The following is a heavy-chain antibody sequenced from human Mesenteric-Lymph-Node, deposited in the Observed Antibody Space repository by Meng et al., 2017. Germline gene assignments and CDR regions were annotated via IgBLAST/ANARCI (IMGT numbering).Heavy chain of an antibody. D-gene: IGHD3-10*01. J-gene: IGHJ4*02. CDR2: IYHSGST. CDR3: ARRRGGSGRDC. V-gene: IGHV4-39*01. Sequence: QGRVRGSGPGLVKPSETLSLTCTVSGGSISSNGYYWDWVRQPPGKGLEWIGAIYHSGSTSYNPSLQSRVTMFVDTSKNQFSLMLTSVTATDTAVYYCARRRGGSGRDCWGQGTLVTVSS. CDR1: GGSISSNGYY.